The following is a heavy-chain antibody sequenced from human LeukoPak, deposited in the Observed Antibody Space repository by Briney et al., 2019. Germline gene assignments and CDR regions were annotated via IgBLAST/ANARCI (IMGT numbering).Heavy chain of an antibody. D-gene: IGHD6-19*01. CDR1: GFTFISYS. J-gene: IGHJ4*02. CDR2: ISSGSSYI. CDR3: ARRGLSVAGPYDY. V-gene: IGHV3-21*01. Sequence: RSGGPRKFSGAPPGFTFISYSINGFGQAPGKGLNWASSISSGSSYIYYADPVKGRFTISRDNAKNSLYLQMNSLRAEDTAVYYCARRGLSVAGPYDYWGQGTLVTVSS.